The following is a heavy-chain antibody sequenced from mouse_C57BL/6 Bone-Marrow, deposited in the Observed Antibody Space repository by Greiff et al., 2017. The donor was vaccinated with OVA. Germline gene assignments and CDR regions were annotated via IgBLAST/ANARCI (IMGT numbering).Heavy chain of an antibody. CDR3: SSLYYDYDGPCAY. CDR1: GFTFSDAW. V-gene: IGHV6-6*01. Sequence: EVQRVESGGGLVQPGGSMKLSCAASGFTFSDAWMDWVRQSPEKGLEWVAEISNKANNHATYYAESVKGRFTISRDDAKSSVYQQMNSLRAKDTGIYYCSSLYYDYDGPCAYWGQGTLVTVSA. CDR2: ISNKANNHAT. D-gene: IGHD2-4*01. J-gene: IGHJ3*01.